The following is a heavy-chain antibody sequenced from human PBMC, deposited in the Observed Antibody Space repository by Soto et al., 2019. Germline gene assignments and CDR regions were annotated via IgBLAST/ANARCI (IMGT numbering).Heavy chain of an antibody. D-gene: IGHD3-3*01. CDR2: ISAYNGNT. CDR3: ARDASENFWSGYYTSFDY. V-gene: IGHV1-18*01. J-gene: IGHJ4*02. Sequence: GASVKVSCKASGYTFTSYGISWVRQAPGQGLEWMGWISAYNGNTNYAQKLQGRVTMTTDTSTSTAYMELRSLRSDDTAVYYCARDASENFWSGYYTSFDYWGQGTLVTVSS. CDR1: GYTFTSYG.